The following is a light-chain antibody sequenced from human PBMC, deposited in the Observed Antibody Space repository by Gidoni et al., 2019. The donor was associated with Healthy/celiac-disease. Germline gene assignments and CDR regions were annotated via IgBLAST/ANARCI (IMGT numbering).Light chain of an antibody. Sequence: EIVLKQSPGTLSLSPGERATLSCRASQSVSSSYLAWYQQKPGQAPRLLIYGASSRATGIPDRFSGSGSGTDFTLTISRLEPEDFAVYSCQQYGSSPLFTFGPGTKVDIK. V-gene: IGKV3-20*01. J-gene: IGKJ3*01. CDR1: QSVSSSY. CDR3: QQYGSSPLFT. CDR2: GAS.